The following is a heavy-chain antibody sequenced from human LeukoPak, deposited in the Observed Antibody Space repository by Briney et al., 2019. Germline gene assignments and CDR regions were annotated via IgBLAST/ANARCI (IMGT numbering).Heavy chain of an antibody. CDR3: AKAHDSSGYILRDSDY. D-gene: IGHD3-22*01. J-gene: IGHJ4*02. Sequence: GGSLRLSCAGSGFSFSNYAMSWVRQAPGKGLEWVSGLLSSGASTYYADSVKGRFTISRDNSKNTLFLQMDSLRDDDTAVYYCAKAHDSSGYILRDSDYWGQGTLVTVSS. CDR1: GFSFSNYA. CDR2: LLSSGAST. V-gene: IGHV3-23*01.